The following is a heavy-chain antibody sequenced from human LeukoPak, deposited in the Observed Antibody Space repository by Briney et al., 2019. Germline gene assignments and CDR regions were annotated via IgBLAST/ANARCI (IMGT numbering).Heavy chain of an antibody. J-gene: IGHJ3*02. CDR1: GYSFTSYW. CDR3: ARGVEMATITDHDAFDI. CDR2: IYPGDSDT. Sequence: LGESLKISCKGSGYSFTSYWIGWVRQMPGKGLEWMGIIYPGDSDTRYSPSFQGQVTISADKSISTAYLQWSSLKASDTAMYYCARGVEMATITDHDAFDIWGQGTMVTVSS. V-gene: IGHV5-51*01. D-gene: IGHD5-24*01.